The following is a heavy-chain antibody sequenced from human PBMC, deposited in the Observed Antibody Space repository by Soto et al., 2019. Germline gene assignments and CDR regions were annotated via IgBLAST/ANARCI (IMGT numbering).Heavy chain of an antibody. Sequence: SETLSLTGTVSGGSISSGYYYWSWIRQPPGKGLEWIGYIYYSGSTYYNPSLKSRVTISVDTSKNQFSLKLSSVTAADTAVYYFARGVSAYYYDSSAYYYDYSGQGTLFTVSS. V-gene: IGHV4-30-4*01. D-gene: IGHD3-22*01. CDR1: GGSISSGYYY. CDR3: ARGVSAYYYDSSAYYYDY. J-gene: IGHJ4*02. CDR2: IYYSGST.